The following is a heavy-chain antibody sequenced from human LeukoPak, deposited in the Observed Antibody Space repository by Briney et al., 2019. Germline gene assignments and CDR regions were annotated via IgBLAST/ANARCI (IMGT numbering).Heavy chain of an antibody. Sequence: ASVKVSCKASGYTFTGYYMHWVRLAPGQGLEWMGWINPNSGGTNYAQKFQGRVTMTRDTSISTAYMELSRLRSDDTAVYYCARSAVIAVAGDQFDYWGQGTLVTVSS. CDR1: GYTFTGYY. V-gene: IGHV1-2*02. CDR2: INPNSGGT. CDR3: ARSAVIAVAGDQFDY. D-gene: IGHD6-19*01. J-gene: IGHJ4*02.